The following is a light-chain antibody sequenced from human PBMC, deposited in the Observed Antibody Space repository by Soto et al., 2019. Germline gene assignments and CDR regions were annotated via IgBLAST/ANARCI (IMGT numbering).Light chain of an antibody. CDR3: QQRNIWPPVT. J-gene: IGKJ5*01. CDR2: GAF. Sequence: EIVLTQSTASLSFSPWEIATLSCSSSPSVTNYLAWYQQKPGQAPRLVIYGAFNRGTGIPARFSGSGSGTDFTLTISSLEPEDFAVYYCQQRNIWPPVTFGQGTRLEIK. V-gene: IGKV3-11*01. CDR1: PSVTNY.